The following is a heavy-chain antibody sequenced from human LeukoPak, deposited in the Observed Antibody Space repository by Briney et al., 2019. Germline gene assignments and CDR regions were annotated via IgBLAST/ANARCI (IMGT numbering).Heavy chain of an antibody. J-gene: IGHJ4*02. CDR2: TYYRSKWYC. V-gene: IGHV6-1*01. Sequence: SQTLSLTCAISGDSVSSKNGAWNWIRQSPSRGLEWLGRTYYRSKWYCDYAESMKGRVTINPDTSKNQFSLQLNSVTPEDTAVYYCARNEGNTGWYTFDYWGQGSLVTVTS. CDR3: ARNEGNTGWYTFDY. D-gene: IGHD6-19*01. CDR1: GDSVSSKNGA.